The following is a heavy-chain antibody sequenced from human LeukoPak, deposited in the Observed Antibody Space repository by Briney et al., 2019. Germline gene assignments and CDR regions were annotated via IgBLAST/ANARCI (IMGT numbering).Heavy chain of an antibody. Sequence: SETLSLTCTVSGGSISSYYWSWIRQPPGKGLEWIGYIYYSGSTNYNPSLKSRVTISVDTSKNQFSLKLSSVTAADTAVYYCARFRFDGIAAPNWGQGTLVTVSS. J-gene: IGHJ4*02. CDR3: ARFRFDGIAAPN. D-gene: IGHD6-6*01. CDR2: IYYSGST. CDR1: GGSISSYY. V-gene: IGHV4-59*01.